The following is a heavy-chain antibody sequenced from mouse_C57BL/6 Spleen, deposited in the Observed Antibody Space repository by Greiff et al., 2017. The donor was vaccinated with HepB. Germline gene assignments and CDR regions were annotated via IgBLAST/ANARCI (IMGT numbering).Heavy chain of an antibody. D-gene: IGHD1-1*01. CDR2: IYPGDGDT. CDR1: GYAFSSYW. Sequence: LVESGAELVKPGASVKISCKASGYAFSSYWMNWVKQRPGKGLEWIGQIYPGDGDTNYNGKFKGKATLTADKSSSTAYMQLSSLTSEDSAVYFCARSYYYGSSPSGFAYWGQGTLVTVSA. CDR3: ARSYYYGSSPSGFAY. J-gene: IGHJ3*01. V-gene: IGHV1-80*01.